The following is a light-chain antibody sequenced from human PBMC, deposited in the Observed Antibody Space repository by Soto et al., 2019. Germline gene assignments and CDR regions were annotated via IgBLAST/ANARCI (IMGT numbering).Light chain of an antibody. V-gene: IGLV2-11*01. CDR1: SSDVGGYEY. Sequence: QSVLTQPRSVSGSPGQSVTISCTGTSSDVGGYEYVSWYQQHPGKAPKLVIYDVTKRPSGVHDRFSGSRSGNTASLTISGLQTEDEADYYCCSYAGSPFYVFGIGTKVTVL. CDR3: CSYAGSPFYV. J-gene: IGLJ1*01. CDR2: DVT.